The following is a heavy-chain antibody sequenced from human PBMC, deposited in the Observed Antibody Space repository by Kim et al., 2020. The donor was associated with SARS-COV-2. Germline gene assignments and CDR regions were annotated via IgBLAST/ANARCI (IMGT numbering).Heavy chain of an antibody. CDR3: VREPAY. V-gene: IGHV3-11*01. Sequence: GGSLRLSCAASGFTFSDYYMTWIRQAPGNGLEWVAYINSDGSSVQYADSVNGRFTISRDNVKQSLSLQMNSLTPEDTAVYYCVREPAYWGQGTLV. CDR2: INSDGSSV. J-gene: IGHJ4*02. CDR1: GFTFSDYY.